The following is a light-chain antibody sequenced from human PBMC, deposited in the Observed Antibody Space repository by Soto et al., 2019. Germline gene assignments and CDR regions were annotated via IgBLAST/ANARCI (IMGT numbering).Light chain of an antibody. J-gene: IGKJ2*01. CDR2: GAF. CDR1: QSIGNY. CDR3: QQSYSTPQT. V-gene: IGKV1-39*01. Sequence: DIQMTQSPSPLSASVGDRVSITCRAGQSIGNYLNWYQQKPGKAPKLLIYGAFRLKSGVPPRFSGSGSGTDFTLIISSLQPEDFATYYCQQSYSTPQTFGQGTKLEIK.